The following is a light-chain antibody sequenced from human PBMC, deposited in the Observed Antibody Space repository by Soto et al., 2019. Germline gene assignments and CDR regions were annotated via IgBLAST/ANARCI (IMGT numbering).Light chain of an antibody. CDR2: EVT. Sequence: QSALTQPASVSGSPGQSITISCTGTSGDIGSYNRVSWYQQHPGKAPKLIIYEVTDRPSGVSNRFSGSKSGNTASLTISGLQAEDEAEYYCNSYRSSNNLEGVFGGGTKVTVL. J-gene: IGLJ3*02. V-gene: IGLV2-14*01. CDR3: NSYRSSNNLEGV. CDR1: SGDIGSYNR.